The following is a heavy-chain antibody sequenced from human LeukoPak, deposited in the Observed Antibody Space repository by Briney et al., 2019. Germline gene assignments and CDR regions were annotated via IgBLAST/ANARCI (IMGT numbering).Heavy chain of an antibody. CDR3: ARAPSGSYYGGWNFDY. Sequence: PGGSLRLSCAASGFTVSSNYMSWGRQAPGKGLEWVSVIYSGGSTYYADSVKGRFTISRDNSKNTLYLQMNSLRAEDTAVYYCARAPSGSYYGGWNFDYWGQGTLVTVSS. V-gene: IGHV3-53*01. CDR2: IYSGGST. D-gene: IGHD1-26*01. J-gene: IGHJ4*02. CDR1: GFTVSSNY.